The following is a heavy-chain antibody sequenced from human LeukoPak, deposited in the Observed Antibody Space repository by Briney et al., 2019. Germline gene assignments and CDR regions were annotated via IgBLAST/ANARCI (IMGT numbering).Heavy chain of an antibody. D-gene: IGHD5-18*01. V-gene: IGHV3-23*01. J-gene: IGHJ4*02. Sequence: SGGSLRLSCAASGFTFSNYAMSWVRQAPGKGLEWVSTISSSRGDTFYADSVRGRFTISRDNSKNTLYLQVNSLRADDTAVYYCAKNPDTAMITFDYWGQGTLVTVSS. CDR1: GFTFSNYA. CDR3: AKNPDTAMITFDY. CDR2: ISSSRGDT.